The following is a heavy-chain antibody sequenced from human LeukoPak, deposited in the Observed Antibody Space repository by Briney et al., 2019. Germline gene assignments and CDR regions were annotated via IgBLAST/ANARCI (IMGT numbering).Heavy chain of an antibody. V-gene: IGHV4-59*01. CDR2: IYYSGST. Sequence: PSETLSLTCTVSGGSISSYYWSWIRQPPGKGLEWIGYIYYSGSTNYNPSLKSRVTISVDTSKNQFSLKLSSVTAADTAVYYCARAAREWEPTYYFDYWGQGTLVTVSS. CDR3: ARAAREWEPTYYFDY. J-gene: IGHJ4*02. D-gene: IGHD1-26*01. CDR1: GGSISSYY.